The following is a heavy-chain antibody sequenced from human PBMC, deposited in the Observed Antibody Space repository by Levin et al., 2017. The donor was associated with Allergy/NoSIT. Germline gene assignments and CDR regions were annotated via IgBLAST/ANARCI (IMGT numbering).Heavy chain of an antibody. CDR3: ARTVFHYDNTGFYLPFDY. D-gene: IGHD3-22*01. V-gene: IGHV4-39*02. Sequence: SETLSLTCTVSGGSISSSSYYWGWIRQPPGKGLEWIGTIYYSGSTYYNPSLKSRVTISVDTSKNHFSLKLSSVTAADTAVYYCARTVFHYDNTGFYLPFDYWGQGTLVTVSS. CDR1: GGSISSSSYY. J-gene: IGHJ4*02. CDR2: IYYSGST.